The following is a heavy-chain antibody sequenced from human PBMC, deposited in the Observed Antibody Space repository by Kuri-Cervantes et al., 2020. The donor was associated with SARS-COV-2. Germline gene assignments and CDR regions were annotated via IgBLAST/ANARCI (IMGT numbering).Heavy chain of an antibody. D-gene: IGHD3-3*01. Sequence: ASVKVSCKTSGYTFINHGISWVRQAPGQGLEWMGWINAGNGNTKYSQKFQGRVTITRDTSASTAYMELSSLRSEDTAVYYCATDFLRFLEWFPWGQGTMVTVSS. CDR2: INAGNGNT. J-gene: IGHJ3*01. CDR1: GYTFINHG. CDR3: ATDFLRFLEWFP. V-gene: IGHV1-18*04.